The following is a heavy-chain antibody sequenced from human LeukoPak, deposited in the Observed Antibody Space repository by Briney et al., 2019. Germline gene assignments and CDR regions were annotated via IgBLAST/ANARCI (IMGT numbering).Heavy chain of an antibody. CDR1: GFTFSSYW. Sequence: GGSLRLSCAASGFTFSSYWMSWVRQTPGKGLEWVANIKQDGSEKYYVDSVKGRFTISRDNAKNSLYLQMNSLRAEDTAVYYCASSLAAADFDYWGQGTLVTVSS. D-gene: IGHD6-13*01. CDR2: IKQDGSEK. V-gene: IGHV3-7*01. CDR3: ASSLAAADFDY. J-gene: IGHJ4*02.